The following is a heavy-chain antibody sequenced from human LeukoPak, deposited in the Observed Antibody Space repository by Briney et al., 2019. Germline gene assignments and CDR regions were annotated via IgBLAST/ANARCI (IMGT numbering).Heavy chain of an antibody. CDR2: IYYSGST. CDR3: ARASYDFWSGYHLGNWFDP. V-gene: IGHV4-59*01. J-gene: IGHJ5*02. Sequence: SETLSLTCTVSGDSISSYYWSWIRQPPAKGLEWIGYIYYSGSTNYNPSLKSRVTISVDTSKNQFSLKLSSVTAADTAVYYCARASYDFWSGYHLGNWFDPWGQGTLVTVSS. D-gene: IGHD3-3*01. CDR1: GDSISSYY.